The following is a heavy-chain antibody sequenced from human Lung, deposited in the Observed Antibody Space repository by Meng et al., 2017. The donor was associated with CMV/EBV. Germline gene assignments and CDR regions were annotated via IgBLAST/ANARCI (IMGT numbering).Heavy chain of an antibody. V-gene: IGHV4-34*01. CDR1: GGSLSGSY. D-gene: IGHD3-3*01. Sequence: GSLRLSCAVYGGSLSGSYWGWIRQTPEKGLEWIGEINHSGSTTYNPSLKSRVTISIDTSKNQFSLKLSPVTAADTAVYYCARAVNDDFWSEYYRSDRIDDWGQGXLVTVSS. CDR3: ARAVNDDFWSEYYRSDRIDD. J-gene: IGHJ4*02. CDR2: INHSGST.